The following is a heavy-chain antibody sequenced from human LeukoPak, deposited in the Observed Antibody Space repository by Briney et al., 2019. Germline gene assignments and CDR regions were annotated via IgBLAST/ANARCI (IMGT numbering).Heavy chain of an antibody. V-gene: IGHV4-59*08. Sequence: PSETLSLTCTVSGGSISTYYWSWIRQPPGKGLEWIAHIHYSGSTKYNPSLKSRVTISVDTSDNQFSLKLSSVTAADTAVYYCARYGSGAYALDVWGQGTMVTVSS. D-gene: IGHD3-10*01. CDR3: ARYGSGAYALDV. CDR1: GGSISTYY. J-gene: IGHJ3*01. CDR2: IHYSGST.